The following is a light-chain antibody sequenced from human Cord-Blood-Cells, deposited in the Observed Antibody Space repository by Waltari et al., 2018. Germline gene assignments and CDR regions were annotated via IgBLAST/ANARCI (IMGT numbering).Light chain of an antibody. CDR1: SSYVGGYNY. V-gene: IGLV2-11*01. CDR3: CSYAGSYTLV. Sequence: QSALTQPRSVSGSPGQSVTISCTGTSSYVGGYNYFSWYQQHPGKAPKLMIYEVSKRPAGVPDRFSGSKSGNTASLTISGLQAEDEADYYCCSYAGSYTLVFGGGTKLTVL. J-gene: IGLJ3*02. CDR2: EVS.